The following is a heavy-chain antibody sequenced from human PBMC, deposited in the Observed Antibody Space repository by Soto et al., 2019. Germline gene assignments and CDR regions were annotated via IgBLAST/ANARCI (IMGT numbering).Heavy chain of an antibody. CDR3: ARRLTGSDAFDI. Sequence: QVQLVQSGAEVKKPGASVKVSCKASGYTFTSYGISWVRQAPGQGLEWMGWISAYNGNTNYAQKLQGRVTMTTATATSTAYMELRSLRSADTAVYYCARRLTGSDAFDIWGQGTMVTVSS. D-gene: IGHD1-1*01. J-gene: IGHJ3*02. CDR1: GYTFTSYG. V-gene: IGHV1-18*01. CDR2: ISAYNGNT.